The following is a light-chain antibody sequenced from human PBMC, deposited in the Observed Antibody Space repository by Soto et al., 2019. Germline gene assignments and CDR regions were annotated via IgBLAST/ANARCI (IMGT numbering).Light chain of an antibody. V-gene: IGKV3-20*01. J-gene: IGKJ5*01. CDR3: QQYGGSPRT. Sequence: EIVLTQFPGTLSLSPGERATLSCRASQSVTGNSLAWYQQKLGRAPRVLIYGASNRATGIPDRFSGSGSGPDFTLTITRLEPEDFAVYFCQQYGGSPRTFGQGTRLEIK. CDR2: GAS. CDR1: QSVTGNS.